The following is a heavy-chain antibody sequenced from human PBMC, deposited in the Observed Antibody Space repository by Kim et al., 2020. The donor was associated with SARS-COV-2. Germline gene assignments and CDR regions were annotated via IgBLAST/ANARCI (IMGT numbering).Heavy chain of an antibody. CDR3: ARIYGSGSGGYYGMDV. Sequence: GGSLRLSCAASGFTVSSNYMSWVRQAPGKGLEWVSVIYSGGSTYYADSVKGRFTISRHNSKNTLYLQMNSLRAEDTAVYYCARIYGSGSGGYYGMDVWGQGTTVTVSS. D-gene: IGHD3-10*01. CDR2: IYSGGST. J-gene: IGHJ6*02. CDR1: GFTVSSNY. V-gene: IGHV3-53*04.